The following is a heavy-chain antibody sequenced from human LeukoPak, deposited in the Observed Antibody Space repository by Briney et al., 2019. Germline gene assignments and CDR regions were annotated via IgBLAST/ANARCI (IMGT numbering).Heavy chain of an antibody. CDR2: ISWNSGSI. J-gene: IGHJ4*02. V-gene: IGHV3-9*01. CDR1: GFTFDDYA. CDR3: AKALNYDFWSGCGYFDY. D-gene: IGHD3-3*01. Sequence: GGSLRLSCAASGFTFDDYAMHWVRQAPGKGLEWVSGISWNSGSIGYADSVKGRFTISRDNAKNSLYLQMNSLRAEDTALYYCAKALNYDFWSGCGYFDYWGQGTLVTVSS.